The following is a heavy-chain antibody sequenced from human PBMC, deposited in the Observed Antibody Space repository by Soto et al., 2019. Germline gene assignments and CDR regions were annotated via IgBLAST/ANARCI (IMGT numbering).Heavy chain of an antibody. Sequence: QVQLQQSGAEVKRRGSSVKVSCKASGVSFNSYGFAWVRQAPGQGLEWLGKITPALHLTNYAQSFQGRVTITADTSTSTLYLELTSLTSKDTAVYYCAWMKMARLDHWGQGTLVTVSS. D-gene: IGHD2-2*03. CDR2: ITPALHLT. CDR1: GVSFNSYG. J-gene: IGHJ4*02. V-gene: IGHV1-69*09. CDR3: AWMKMARLDH.